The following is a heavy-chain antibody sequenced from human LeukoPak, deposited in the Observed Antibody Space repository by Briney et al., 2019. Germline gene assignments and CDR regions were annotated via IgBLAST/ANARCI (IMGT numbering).Heavy chain of an antibody. J-gene: IGHJ4*02. D-gene: IGHD6-6*01. CDR1: GGTFSSYA. CDR3: ARTYSSSSGDFDY. Sequence: GASVKVSCKASGGTFSSYAISWVRQAPGQGLEWMGGIIPIFGTANYAQKFQGRVTITRNTSISTAYMELSSLRSEDTAVYYCARTYSSSSGDFDYWGQGTLVTVSS. V-gene: IGHV1-69*05. CDR2: IIPIFGTA.